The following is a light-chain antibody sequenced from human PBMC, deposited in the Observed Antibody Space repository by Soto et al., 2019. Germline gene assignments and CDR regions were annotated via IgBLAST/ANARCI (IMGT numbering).Light chain of an antibody. Sequence: DIQMTQSPSSLSASVGDRVTITCRASQTISTYLNWYQQNPGKAPKLLIYAASSLQSGVPSRFSGSGSGTDFTLTISSLQPEDFATYYCQQSSNIPCTFGQGTKLEIK. J-gene: IGKJ2*02. CDR3: QQSSNIPCT. CDR2: AAS. CDR1: QTISTY. V-gene: IGKV1-39*01.